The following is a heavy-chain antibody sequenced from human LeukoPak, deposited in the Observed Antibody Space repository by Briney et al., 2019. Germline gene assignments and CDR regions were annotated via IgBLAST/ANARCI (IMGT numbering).Heavy chain of an antibody. J-gene: IGHJ6*02. D-gene: IGHD3-9*01. CDR1: GFTFSSYG. CDR2: ISYDGSNK. V-gene: IGHV3-30*03. Sequence: GGSLRLSCAASGFTFSSYGMHWVRQAPGKGLEWVAVISYDGSNKYYADSVKGRFTISRDNSKNTLYLQMNSLRAEDTAVYYCARDKVHQDYDILTGYLDYYYYGMDVWGQGTTVTVSS. CDR3: ARDKVHQDYDILTGYLDYYYYGMDV.